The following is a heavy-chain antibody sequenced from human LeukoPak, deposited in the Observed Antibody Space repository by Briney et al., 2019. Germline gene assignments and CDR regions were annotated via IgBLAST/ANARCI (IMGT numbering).Heavy chain of an antibody. D-gene: IGHD6-13*01. J-gene: IGHJ4*02. CDR1: GFIFSNSA. CDR2: INNDGTYI. V-gene: IGHV3-21*04. Sequence: GGSLRLSCAASGFIFSNSAMNWVRQAPGKGLEWVSSINNDGTYIYYAGSVKGRFTISRDNSKSTLYLQMNNLGVEDTAVYYCTKVRSGSSNWALRVFDYWGQGALVTVSS. CDR3: TKVRSGSSNWALRVFDY.